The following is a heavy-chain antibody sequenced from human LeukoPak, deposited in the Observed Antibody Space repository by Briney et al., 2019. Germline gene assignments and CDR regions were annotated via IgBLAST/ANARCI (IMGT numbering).Heavy chain of an antibody. CDR2: VYYSGST. J-gene: IGHJ4*02. V-gene: IGHV4-39*02. CDR3: ARDKYYDSSGYYYGLDY. Sequence: SETLSLTCTVSGGSISSSNYYWGWIRQPPGRGLEWIGSVYYSGSTYSNPSLKSRVTVSVDTSKNQFSLRLYSVTAADTAVYYCARDKYYDSSGYYYGLDYWGQGTLVTVSP. CDR1: GGSISSSNYY. D-gene: IGHD3-22*01.